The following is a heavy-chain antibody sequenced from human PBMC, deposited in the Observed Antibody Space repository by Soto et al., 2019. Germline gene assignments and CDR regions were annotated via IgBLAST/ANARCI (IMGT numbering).Heavy chain of an antibody. Sequence: QVQLVQSGAEVKKPGSSVKVSCKASGGTFSSYAISWVRQAPGXXXXXXGGIIPIFGTANYAQKFQGRVTITADESTSTAYMELSSLRSEDTAVYYCARCGGRDGYNWVFCNYWGQGTLVTVSS. V-gene: IGHV1-69*01. CDR2: IIPIFGTA. CDR3: ARCGGRDGYNWVFCNY. J-gene: IGHJ4*02. CDR1: GGTFSSYA. D-gene: IGHD5-12*01.